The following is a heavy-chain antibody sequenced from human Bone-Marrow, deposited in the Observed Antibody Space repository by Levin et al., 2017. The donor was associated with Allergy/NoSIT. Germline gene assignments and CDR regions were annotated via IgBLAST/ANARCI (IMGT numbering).Heavy chain of an antibody. D-gene: IGHD6-13*01. V-gene: IGHV3-23*01. J-gene: IGHJ4*02. CDR1: GFTFSSYA. Sequence: ETLSLTCAASGFTFSSYAMSWVRQAPGKGLEWVSTIGSGGVPYYADSVKGRLTISRDVSKNTVFLQMDSLRAEDTAVYYCAKAREAGARSFDYWGQGTQVTVSS. CDR3: AKAREAGARSFDY. CDR2: IGSGGVP.